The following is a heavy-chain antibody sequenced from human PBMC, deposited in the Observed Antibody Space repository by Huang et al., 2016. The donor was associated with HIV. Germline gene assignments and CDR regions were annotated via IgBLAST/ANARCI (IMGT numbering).Heavy chain of an antibody. J-gene: IGHJ4*02. V-gene: IGHV3-30*18. D-gene: IGHD2-15*01. Sequence: QVHLVESGGGVVQPGGSLRLSCAAFGFKLSGFGMHWVRQARGKGREWGEVISYDGRSQFDTDSVKGRFTISRDNSDNTLSLQMKGLRPDDTAVYYCAKESRWFSDFDHWGQGVLVSVSS. CDR3: AKESRWFSDFDH. CDR1: GFKLSGFG. CDR2: ISYDGRSQ.